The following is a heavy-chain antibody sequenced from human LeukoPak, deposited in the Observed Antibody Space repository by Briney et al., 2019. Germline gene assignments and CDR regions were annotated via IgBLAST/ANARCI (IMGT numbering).Heavy chain of an antibody. D-gene: IGHD3-3*01. Sequence: GGSLRLSCAASGFTFSSYGMHWVRQTPGKGLEWVAVIWYDGSNKYYADSVKGRFTISRDNSKNTLYLQMNSLRAEDTAVYYCARDHSPSYYDFWSGYSATTYYYYGMDVWGQGTTVTVSS. J-gene: IGHJ6*02. CDR3: ARDHSPSYYDFWSGYSATTYYYYGMDV. CDR2: IWYDGSNK. V-gene: IGHV3-33*01. CDR1: GFTFSSYG.